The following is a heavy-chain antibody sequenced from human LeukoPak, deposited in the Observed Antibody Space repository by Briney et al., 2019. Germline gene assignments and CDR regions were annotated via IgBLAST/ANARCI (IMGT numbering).Heavy chain of an antibody. Sequence: GGSLRLSCAASGFTFSTYWMSWVRQAPGKGLEWVANIKQDGSEKYYVDSVKGRFTISRDNAKNSLYLQMNSLRAEDTAVYYCARGSSSWYISSTPGDYWGQGTLVTVSS. CDR3: ARGSSSWYISSTPGDY. CDR2: IKQDGSEK. D-gene: IGHD6-13*01. V-gene: IGHV3-7*01. CDR1: GFTFSTYW. J-gene: IGHJ4*02.